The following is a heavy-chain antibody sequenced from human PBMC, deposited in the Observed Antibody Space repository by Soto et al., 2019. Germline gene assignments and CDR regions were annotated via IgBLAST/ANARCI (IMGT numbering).Heavy chain of an antibody. CDR1: GFTFSSYS. Sequence: EVQLVESGGGLVQPGGSLRLSCAASGFTFSSYSMNWVRQAPGKGLEWVSYISSSSSTIYYADSVKGRFTISRDNAKNSLYLHMNSLRDEDTAVYYCARDGQWVVGSGRGLGYWCQGTLVTVSS. CDR2: ISSSSSTI. D-gene: IGHD6-19*01. V-gene: IGHV3-48*02. J-gene: IGHJ4*02. CDR3: ARDGQWVVGSGRGLGY.